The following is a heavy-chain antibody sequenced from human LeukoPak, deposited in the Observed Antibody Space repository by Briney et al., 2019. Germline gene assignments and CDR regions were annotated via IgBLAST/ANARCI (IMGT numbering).Heavy chain of an antibody. V-gene: IGHV4-4*07. CDR3: ARDYYDSSGYYSYYFDY. CDR2: IYTSGST. D-gene: IGHD3-22*01. J-gene: IGHJ4*02. CDR1: GGTISSYY. Sequence: SETLSLTCTASGGTISSYYWSWIRQPAGKGLEWIGRIYTSGSTNYNPSLKSRVTMSVDTSKNQSSLKLSSVTAADTAVYYCARDYYDSSGYYSYYFDYWGQGTLVTVSS.